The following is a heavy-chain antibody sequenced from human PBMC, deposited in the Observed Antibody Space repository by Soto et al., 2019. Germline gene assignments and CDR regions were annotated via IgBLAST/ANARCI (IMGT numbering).Heavy chain of an antibody. CDR1: GGSFSGYY. Sequence: QVQLQQWGAGLLKPSETLSLTCAVYGGSFSGYYWSWIRQPPGKGLEWIGEINHSGSTNYNPSLKSRATLSVDTSKNQFSLKLSSVTAADTAVYYCARLDRGGYSYGYYFDYWGQGTLVNVSS. CDR2: INHSGST. V-gene: IGHV4-34*01. CDR3: ARLDRGGYSYGYYFDY. J-gene: IGHJ4*02. D-gene: IGHD5-18*01.